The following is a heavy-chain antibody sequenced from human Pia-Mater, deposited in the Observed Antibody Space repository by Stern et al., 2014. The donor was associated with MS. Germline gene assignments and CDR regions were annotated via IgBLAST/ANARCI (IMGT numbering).Heavy chain of an antibody. Sequence: EVQLVESGGGLVHPGGPLSLSWEASGFTFVDYAMPGVRQAPGKGLEWVSGISWNSGSIGYADSVKGRFTISRDNAKNSLYLQMNSLRAEDTALYYCAKPLHSGYSSGWYDYWGQGTLVTVSS. CDR1: GFTFVDYA. V-gene: IGHV3-9*01. J-gene: IGHJ4*02. D-gene: IGHD6-19*01. CDR2: ISWNSGSI. CDR3: AKPLHSGYSSGWYDY.